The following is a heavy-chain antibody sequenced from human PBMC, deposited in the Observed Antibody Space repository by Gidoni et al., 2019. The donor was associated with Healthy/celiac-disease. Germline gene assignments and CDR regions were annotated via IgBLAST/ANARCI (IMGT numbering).Heavy chain of an antibody. CDR3: ASERYCSSTRCPFDY. D-gene: IGHD2-2*01. CDR1: GVSISSSNW. CDR2: ISHSGST. Sequence: GPGLVKPSGTLSLTCAVSGVSISSSNWWSWVRQPPGTGMEWIGEISHSGSTNYNPSLKSRVTISVDKSKNQFSLKLSSVTAADTAVYYCASERYCSSTRCPFDYWGQGTLVTVSS. V-gene: IGHV4-4*02. J-gene: IGHJ4*02.